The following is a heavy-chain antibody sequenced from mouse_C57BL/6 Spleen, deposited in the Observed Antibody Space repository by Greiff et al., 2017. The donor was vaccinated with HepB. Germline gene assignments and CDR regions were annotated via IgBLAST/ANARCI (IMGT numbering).Heavy chain of an antibody. CDR3: ARGGLYDGYYPYAMDY. D-gene: IGHD2-3*01. V-gene: IGHV1-69*01. Sequence: QVQLKQPGAELVMPGASVKLSCKASGYTFTSYWMHWVKQRPGQGLEWIGEIDPSDSYTNYNQKFKGKSTLTVDKSSSTAYMQLSSLTSEDSAVYYCARGGLYDGYYPYAMDYWGQGTSVTVSS. CDR2: IDPSDSYT. J-gene: IGHJ4*01. CDR1: GYTFTSYW.